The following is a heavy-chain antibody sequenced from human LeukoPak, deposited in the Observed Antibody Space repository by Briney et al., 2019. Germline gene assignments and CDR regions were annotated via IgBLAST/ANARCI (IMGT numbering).Heavy chain of an antibody. CDR1: GFTFSSYS. CDR3: ARYYSTLRVYYYYMDV. V-gene: IGHV3-21*01. CDR2: ISSSSSYI. J-gene: IGHJ6*03. D-gene: IGHD4-11*01. Sequence: GGSLRLSCAASGFTFSSYSMNWVRQAPGKGLEWVSSISSSSSYIYYADSVKGRFTISRDNAKNSLYLQMNSLRAEDTAVYYCARYYSTLRVYYYYMDVWGKGTTVTVSS.